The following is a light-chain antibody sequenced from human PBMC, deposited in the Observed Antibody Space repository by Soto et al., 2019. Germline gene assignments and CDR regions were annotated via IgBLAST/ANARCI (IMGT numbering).Light chain of an antibody. J-gene: IGLJ1*01. CDR3: QSYDSSLSGSV. V-gene: IGLV1-40*01. CDR1: SSNIGAGYD. CDR2: GNS. Sequence: QSVLTQPPSVSGAPGQRVTISCTGSSSNIGAGYDVHWYQQLPGTAPKLLIYGNSNRPSGVPDRFSGSKSGTSASLAITGLQAEDEAYYYCQSYDSSLSGSVLGTGTKLTVL.